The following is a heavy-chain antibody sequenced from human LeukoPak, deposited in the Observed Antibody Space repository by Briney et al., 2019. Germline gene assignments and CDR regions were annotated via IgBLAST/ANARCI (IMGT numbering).Heavy chain of an antibody. CDR3: ARDRGYSSSWPLDY. V-gene: IGHV3-30*04. CDR2: ISYDGGNK. Sequence: GGSLRLSCAASGFTFSSYAMHWVRQAPGKGLEWVAVISYDGGNKYYADSVKGRFTISRDNSKNTLYLQMNSLRAEDTAVYYCARDRGYSSSWPLDYWGQGTLVTVSS. J-gene: IGHJ4*02. D-gene: IGHD6-13*01. CDR1: GFTFSSYA.